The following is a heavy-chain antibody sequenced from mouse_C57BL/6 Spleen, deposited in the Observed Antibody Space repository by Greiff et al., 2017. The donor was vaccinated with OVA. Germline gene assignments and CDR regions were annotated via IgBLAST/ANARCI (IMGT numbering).Heavy chain of an antibody. CDR3: ARGHYDYTLDY. J-gene: IGHJ2*01. CDR1: GYTFTSYW. V-gene: IGHV1-69*01. CDR2: IDPSDSYT. Sequence: QVQLQQPGAELVMPGASVKLSCKASGYTFTSYWMHWVKQRPGQGLEWIGEIDPSDSYTNYNQKFKGKSTLTVDKSSSTAYMQLSSLTSEDCAVYYCARGHYDYTLDYWGQGTTLTVSS. D-gene: IGHD2-4*01.